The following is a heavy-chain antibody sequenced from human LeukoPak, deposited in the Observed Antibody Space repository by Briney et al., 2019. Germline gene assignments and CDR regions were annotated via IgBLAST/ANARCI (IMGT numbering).Heavy chain of an antibody. V-gene: IGHV3-72*01. D-gene: IGHD6-13*01. CDR3: ARGRIAAAGTDFDY. J-gene: IGHJ4*02. CDR2: TRNKATSYTT. Sequence: GGSLRLSCAAPGFTFGDHYMDWVRHAPGKGLGWVGRTRNKATSYTTEYAASVKGRFTISRDDSKNSLYLQMNSLKTEDTAVYYCARGRIAAAGTDFDYWGQGTLVTVSS. CDR1: GFTFGDHY.